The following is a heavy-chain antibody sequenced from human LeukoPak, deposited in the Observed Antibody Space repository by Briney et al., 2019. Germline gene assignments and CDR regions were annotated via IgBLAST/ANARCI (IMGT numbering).Heavy chain of an antibody. Sequence: ASVKVSCKASGYTFTSYGISWVRQAPGQGLEWMGWISAYNGNTNYAQKLQGRVTMTTDTSTSTAYMELRSLGSDDTAVYYCARGRGPYYYDSSGPDYWGQGTLVTASS. CDR2: ISAYNGNT. CDR3: ARGRGPYYYDSSGPDY. V-gene: IGHV1-18*01. J-gene: IGHJ4*02. CDR1: GYTFTSYG. D-gene: IGHD3-22*01.